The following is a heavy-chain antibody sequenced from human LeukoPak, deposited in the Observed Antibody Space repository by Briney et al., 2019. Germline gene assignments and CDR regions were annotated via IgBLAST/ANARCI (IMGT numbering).Heavy chain of an antibody. CDR2: ISGSDGSI. V-gene: IGHV3-23*01. D-gene: IGHD2-8*01. CDR1: GFTFSNYA. CDR3: AKDQISCTRGWFES. Sequence: QPGGSLRLSCAASGFTFSNYAMSWVRQAPGKGLEWVSIISGSDGSIAYVDSVKGRFTISRDNSKNTLYLQMNSLRAEDTAVYYCAKDQISCTRGWFESWGQGTLVTVSS. J-gene: IGHJ5*01.